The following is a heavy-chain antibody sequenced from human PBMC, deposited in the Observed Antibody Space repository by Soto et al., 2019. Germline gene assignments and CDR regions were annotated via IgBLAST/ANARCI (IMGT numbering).Heavy chain of an antibody. CDR1: GFTFSSYA. CDR2: ISGSGGST. CDR3: AKADICSGGSCYIYFDY. D-gene: IGHD2-15*01. V-gene: IGHV3-23*01. J-gene: IGHJ4*02. Sequence: GSLRLSCAASGFTFSSYAMSWVRQAPGKGLEWVSAISGSGGSTYYADSVKGRFTISRDNSKNTLYLQMNSLRAEDTAVYYCAKADICSGGSCYIYFDYWGQGTLVTVSS.